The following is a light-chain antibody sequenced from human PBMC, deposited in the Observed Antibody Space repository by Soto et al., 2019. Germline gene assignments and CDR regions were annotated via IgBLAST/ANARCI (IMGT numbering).Light chain of an antibody. CDR3: QQSYSAPYT. Sequence: DIQMTQSPSSLSASVGDRVTITCRASQSISSYLNWYQQKPGKAPKLLIYAASSFQSGVPSRFSGSGAGTDFTLTISSLQPEDFATNYCQQSYSAPYTFGQGTKLEIK. CDR1: QSISSY. CDR2: AAS. V-gene: IGKV1-39*01. J-gene: IGKJ2*01.